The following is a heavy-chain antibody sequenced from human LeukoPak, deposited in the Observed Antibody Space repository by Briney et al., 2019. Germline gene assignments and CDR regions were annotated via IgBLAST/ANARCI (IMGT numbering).Heavy chain of an antibody. CDR1: GGSISSGDYY. CDR2: TYYSGST. J-gene: IGHJ6*02. CDR3: ARDLAGQYSSSWYYYYYYGMDV. Sequence: PSETLSLTCTVSGGSISSGDYYWRWIRQPPGKGLEWIGYTYYSGSTYYNPSLKSRVTISVDTSKNQFSLKLSSVTAADTAVYYCARDLAGQYSSSWYYYYYYGMDVWGQGTTVTVSS. D-gene: IGHD6-13*01. V-gene: IGHV4-30-4*01.